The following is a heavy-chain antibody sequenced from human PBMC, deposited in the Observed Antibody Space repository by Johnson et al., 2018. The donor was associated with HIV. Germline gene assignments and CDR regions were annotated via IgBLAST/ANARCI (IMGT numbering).Heavy chain of an antibody. V-gene: IGHV3-30*04. D-gene: IGHD5-18*01. CDR2: ISNDGSFQ. Sequence: VQLVESGGGVVQPGRSLRLACVTSGFSISNYAMHWVRQAPGKGLEWVAVISNDGSFQYYTASVKGRFTISRDNSKDMLYLQMNSLRAEDRAVYYCSKGRYGGAFDICGQGTMVTVSS. CDR3: SKGRYGGAFDI. CDR1: GFSISNYA. J-gene: IGHJ3*02.